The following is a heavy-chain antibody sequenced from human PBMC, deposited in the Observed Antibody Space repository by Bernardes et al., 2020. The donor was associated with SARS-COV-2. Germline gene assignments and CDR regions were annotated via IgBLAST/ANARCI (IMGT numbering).Heavy chain of an antibody. CDR2: MNPNSGNT. CDR1: GYTFTSYD. CDR3: ARGVFGVINAFDS. D-gene: IGHD3-3*01. Sequence: ASVKVSCKASGYTFTSYDINWVRQATGQGLEWMGWMNPNSGNTGFAQKFQGRVTMTWSTSISTAYMELSSLRSEDTAVYYCARGVFGVINAFDSGGQGPLVPVS. V-gene: IGHV1-8*01. J-gene: IGHJ4*02.